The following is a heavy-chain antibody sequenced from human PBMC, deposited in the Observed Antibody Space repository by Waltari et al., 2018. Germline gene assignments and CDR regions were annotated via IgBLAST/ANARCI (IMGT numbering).Heavy chain of an antibody. D-gene: IGHD6-19*01. CDR1: GGSISSSNW. J-gene: IGHJ4*02. Sequence: QVQLQESGPGLVKPSGTLSLTCAVSGGSISSSNWWRWVRQPPGKGLEWIGEIYLSGSTNYNPSLKSRVTISVDKSKNQFSLKLSSVTAADTAVYYCARVGREAVAGGTGCIDYWGQGTLVTVSS. V-gene: IGHV4-4*02. CDR3: ARVGREAVAGGTGCIDY. CDR2: IYLSGST.